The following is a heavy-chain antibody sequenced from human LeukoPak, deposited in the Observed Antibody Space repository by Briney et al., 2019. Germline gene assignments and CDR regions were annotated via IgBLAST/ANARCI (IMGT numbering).Heavy chain of an antibody. J-gene: IGHJ4*02. D-gene: IGHD6-13*01. V-gene: IGHV4-34*01. CDR3: AREKGIAAAGQGFDY. CDR2: INHSGST. CDR1: GGSFSGYY. Sequence: SETLSLTCAVYGGSFSGYYWSWIRQPPGKGLEWIGEINHSGSTNYNPSLKSRVTISVDTSKNQFSLKLSSVTAADTAVYCCAREKGIAAAGQGFDYWGQGTLVTVSS.